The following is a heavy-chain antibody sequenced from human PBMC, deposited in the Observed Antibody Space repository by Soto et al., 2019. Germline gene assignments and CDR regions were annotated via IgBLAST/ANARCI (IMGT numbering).Heavy chain of an antibody. CDR1: KFTFSSYA. Sequence: EVQLLESGGGLVQPGGSLRLSCAASKFTFSSYAMSWVRQAPGKGLEWVSVISGSGGSTYYADSVKGRFTISRDNSKNMLYLQMSSLRDEDTAVYYCAKRGSGSQFDYWGQGTLVTVSS. CDR3: AKRGSGSQFDY. V-gene: IGHV3-23*01. J-gene: IGHJ4*02. D-gene: IGHD1-26*01. CDR2: ISGSGGST.